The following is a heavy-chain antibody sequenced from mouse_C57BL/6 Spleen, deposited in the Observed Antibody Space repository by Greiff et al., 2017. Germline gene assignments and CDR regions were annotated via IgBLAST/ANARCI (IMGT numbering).Heavy chain of an antibody. CDR2: ISYSGST. CDR3: ARSDDYDERVFAY. CDR1: GYSITSDY. Sequence: DVKLQESGPGLAKPSQTLSLTCSVTGYSITSDYWNWIRKFPGNKLEYMGYISYSGSTYYNPSLKSRISITRDTSKNQYYLQLNSVTTEDTATYYCARSDDYDERVFAYWGQGTLVTVSA. J-gene: IGHJ3*01. V-gene: IGHV3-8*01. D-gene: IGHD2-4*01.